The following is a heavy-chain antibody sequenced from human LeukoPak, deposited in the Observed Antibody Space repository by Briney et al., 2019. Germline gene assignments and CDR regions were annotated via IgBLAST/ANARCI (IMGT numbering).Heavy chain of an antibody. V-gene: IGHV4-59*01. CDR2: IYYSGST. Sequence: SETLSLTCTVSGGSISSYYWSWIRQPPGEGLEWIGYIYYSGSTNYNPSLKSRVTISVDTSKNQFSLKLSSVTAADTAVYYCARYSSSYRYYYMDVWGKGTTVTVSS. D-gene: IGHD6-13*01. CDR3: ARYSSSYRYYYMDV. J-gene: IGHJ6*03. CDR1: GGSISSYY.